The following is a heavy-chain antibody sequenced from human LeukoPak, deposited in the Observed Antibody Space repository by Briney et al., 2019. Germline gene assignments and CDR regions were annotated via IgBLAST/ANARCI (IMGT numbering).Heavy chain of an antibody. D-gene: IGHD3-22*01. J-gene: IGHJ5*02. CDR3: ARSVQDTMIVVVITSGWFDP. CDR1: GYTFTGYY. CDR2: INPNSGGT. Sequence: ASVKVSCKASGYTFTGYYMHWVRQAPGQGLAWMGWINPNSGGTNYAQKFQGRVTMTRDTSISTAYMELSRLRSDDTAVYYCARSVQDTMIVVVITSGWFDPWGQGTLVTVSS. V-gene: IGHV1-2*02.